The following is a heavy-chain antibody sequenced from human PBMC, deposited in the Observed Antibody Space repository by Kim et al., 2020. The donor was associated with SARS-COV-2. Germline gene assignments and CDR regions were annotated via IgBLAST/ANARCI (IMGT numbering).Heavy chain of an antibody. CDR1: GDSVSSNSAA. D-gene: IGHD2-2*01. Sequence: SQTLSLTCAISGDSVSSNSAAWNWIRQSPSRGLEWLGRTYYMSKWYNDYAVSVKSRITINPDTSKNQFSLQLNSVTPEDTAVYYCARDVYCSSTSCYSSSGFDPWGQGTLVTVSS. CDR2: TYYMSKWYN. J-gene: IGHJ5*02. CDR3: ARDVYCSSTSCYSSSGFDP. V-gene: IGHV6-1*01.